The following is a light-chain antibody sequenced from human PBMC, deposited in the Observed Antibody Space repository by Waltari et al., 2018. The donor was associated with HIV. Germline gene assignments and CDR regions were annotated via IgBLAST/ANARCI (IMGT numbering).Light chain of an antibody. CDR3: QQYETDSRS. CDR2: KAT. V-gene: IGKV1-5*03. Sequence: DIQMTQSPPSVSASIGDRVSITCRAREDINKWLAWYQQKPGNAPNLLIYKATILETGVPSRFSGSVSGADFTLTITNLQSDDFATYYCQQYETDSRSFGQGTKV. CDR1: EDINKW. J-gene: IGKJ1*01.